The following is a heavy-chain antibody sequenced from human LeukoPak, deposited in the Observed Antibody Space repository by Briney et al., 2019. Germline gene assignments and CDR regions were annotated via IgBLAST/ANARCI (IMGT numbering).Heavy chain of an antibody. Sequence: TPSETLSLTCTVSGGSISSSSYYWGWIRQPPGKGLEWIGSIYYSGSTYYNPSLKSRVTISVDTSKNQFSLKLSSVTAADTAVYYCAREKAAADTYYYYYYMDVWGKGTTVTVSS. D-gene: IGHD6-13*01. J-gene: IGHJ6*03. CDR3: AREKAAADTYYYYYYMDV. CDR2: IYYSGST. CDR1: GGSISSSSYY. V-gene: IGHV4-39*07.